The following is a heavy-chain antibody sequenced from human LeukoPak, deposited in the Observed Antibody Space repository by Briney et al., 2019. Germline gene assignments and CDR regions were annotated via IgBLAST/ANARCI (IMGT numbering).Heavy chain of an antibody. CDR1: RFTFSTYG. V-gene: IGHV3-33*01. D-gene: IGHD6-19*01. J-gene: IGHJ4*02. CDR2: IWYDGSNK. Sequence: GGSLRLSCAASRFTFSTYGMHWVRQAPGKGLEWVAIIWYDGSNKYYADSVKGRFTISRDNSKSTLYLQMNSLRAEDTAVYYCVRGYSSGWYPFDHWGQGTLVTVSS. CDR3: VRGYSSGWYPFDH.